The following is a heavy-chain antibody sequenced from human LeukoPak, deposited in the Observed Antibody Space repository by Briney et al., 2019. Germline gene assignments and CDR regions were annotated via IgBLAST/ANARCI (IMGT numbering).Heavy chain of an antibody. V-gene: IGHV3-21*01. D-gene: IGHD5-12*01. Sequence: GGSLRLSCAASGFTFSSYSMNWVRQAPGKGLECVSSISSSSSYIYYADSVKGRFTISRDNAKNSLYLQMNSLRAEDTAVYYCAREVATISYYYYGMDVWGQGTTVTVSS. J-gene: IGHJ6*02. CDR3: AREVATISYYYYGMDV. CDR1: GFTFSSYS. CDR2: ISSSSSYI.